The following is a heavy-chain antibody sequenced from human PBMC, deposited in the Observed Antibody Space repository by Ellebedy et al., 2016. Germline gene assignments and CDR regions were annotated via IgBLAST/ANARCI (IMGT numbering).Heavy chain of an antibody. Sequence: ASVKVSXXASGYTFTSYYMHWVRQAPGQGLEWMGIINPSGGSTSYAQKFQGRVTMTRDTSTSTVYMELSSLRSEDTAVYYCARDRPTYGVRGYYFDYWGQGTLVTVSS. V-gene: IGHV1-46*01. CDR2: INPSGGST. CDR3: ARDRPTYGVRGYYFDY. D-gene: IGHD4-17*01. CDR1: GYTFTSYY. J-gene: IGHJ4*02.